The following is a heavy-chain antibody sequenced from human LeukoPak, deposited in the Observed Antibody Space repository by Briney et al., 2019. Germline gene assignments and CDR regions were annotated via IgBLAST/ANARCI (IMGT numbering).Heavy chain of an antibody. CDR2: ISYDGSNK. CDR3: ARDDPDSSGYYGY. CDR1: GFTFSSYA. Sequence: PGRSLRLSCAASGFTFSSYAMHWVRQAPGKGLEWVAVISYDGSNKYYADSVKGRFTISRDNSKNTLYLQMNSLRAEDTAVYYCARDDPDSSGYYGYWGQGTLVTVSS. V-gene: IGHV3-30-3*01. J-gene: IGHJ4*02. D-gene: IGHD3-22*01.